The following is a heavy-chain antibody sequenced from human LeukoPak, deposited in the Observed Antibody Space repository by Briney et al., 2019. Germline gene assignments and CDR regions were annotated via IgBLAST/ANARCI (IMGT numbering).Heavy chain of an antibody. CDR3: ARDRQPGGDFDY. D-gene: IGHD1-14*01. Sequence: PSETLSLTCTVSGGSISSYYWSWIRQPPGKGLEWIGEINHSGSTNYNPSLKSRVTISVDTSKNQFSLKLSSVTAADTAVYYCARDRQPGGDFDYWGQGTLVTVSS. J-gene: IGHJ4*02. CDR2: INHSGST. CDR1: GGSISSYY. V-gene: IGHV4-34*01.